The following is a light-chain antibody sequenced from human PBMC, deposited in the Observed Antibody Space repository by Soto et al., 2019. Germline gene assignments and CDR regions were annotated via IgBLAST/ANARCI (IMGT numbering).Light chain of an antibody. V-gene: IGKV3-20*01. Sequence: EIVMTQSPVTLSVSPGERATLSCRASQSISNNYLAWYQQKPGQAPRLVIYGASNRATGIPDRFSASGSGTDFTLTISRLEPEDFAVYYCQQYISSPLTFGQGTKVDIK. CDR2: GAS. J-gene: IGKJ1*01. CDR1: QSISNNY. CDR3: QQYISSPLT.